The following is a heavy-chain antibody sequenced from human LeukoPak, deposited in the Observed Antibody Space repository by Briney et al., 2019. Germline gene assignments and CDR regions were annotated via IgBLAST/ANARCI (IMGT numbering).Heavy chain of an antibody. D-gene: IGHD4-17*01. V-gene: IGHV4-59*01. CDR1: GGSISTYY. CDR2: IYYSGSF. Sequence: PSQTLSLTCTVSGGSISTYYWSWIRQPPGKGLEWIGYIYYSGSFNYNPSLRSRVTISVDTSKNQFSLKLSSVTAADTAVYYCASEQTTVTGDSYYHYMDVWGKGTTVTVSS. J-gene: IGHJ6*03. CDR3: ASEQTTVTGDSYYHYMDV.